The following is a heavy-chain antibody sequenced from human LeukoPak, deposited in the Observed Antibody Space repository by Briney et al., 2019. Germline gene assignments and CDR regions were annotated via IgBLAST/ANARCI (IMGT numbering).Heavy chain of an antibody. CDR2: ISSSSSYT. CDR1: GFTFSSYS. V-gene: IGHV3-21*05. Sequence: GGSLRLSCAASGFTFSSYSMNWVRQAPGKGLEWVSYISSSSSYTNYADSVKGRFTISRDNAKNSLYLQMNSLRAEDTAVYYCARECGGDCYSSFDIWGQGTMVTVSS. D-gene: IGHD2-21*02. J-gene: IGHJ3*02. CDR3: ARECGGDCYSSFDI.